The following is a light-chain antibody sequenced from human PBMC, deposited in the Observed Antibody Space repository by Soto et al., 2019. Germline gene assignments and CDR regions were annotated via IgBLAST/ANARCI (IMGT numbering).Light chain of an antibody. Sequence: DIQMTQSPSTLSASVGDRVTITCRASQSVNYWLAWYQQKPGKAPKLLIYKASTLASCVPAMLSGSGSVTEFTLTISRLQPDDFANYYCHSYYSYSPWTFGPGTKVEIE. CDR2: KAS. CDR3: HSYYSYSPWT. CDR1: QSVNYW. V-gene: IGKV1-5*03. J-gene: IGKJ1*01.